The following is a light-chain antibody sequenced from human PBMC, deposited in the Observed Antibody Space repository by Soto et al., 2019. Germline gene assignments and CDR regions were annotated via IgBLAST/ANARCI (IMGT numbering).Light chain of an antibody. CDR2: ETS. V-gene: IGKV1-39*01. CDR1: QNVRSY. Sequence: DTQMTQSPSSLSESVGDRVTITCRASQNVRSYVNWYQQKPGKAPNVLIYETSTLQDGVPSRFSGDGYGTDFTLSISSLHPEDFATYYCQQTFSLPRTFGQGTKVEI. J-gene: IGKJ1*01. CDR3: QQTFSLPRT.